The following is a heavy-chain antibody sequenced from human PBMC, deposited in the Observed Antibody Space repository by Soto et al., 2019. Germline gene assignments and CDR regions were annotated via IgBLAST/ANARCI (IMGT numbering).Heavy chain of an antibody. CDR2: IYYSGST. Sequence: PSETLSLTYTVSGGSISIYYWSWIRQPPGKGLEWIGYIYYSGSTNYNPSLKSRVTISVDTSKNQFSLKLSSVTAADTAVYYCARERWGGYSYGSIDDFDIWGQGTMVT. D-gene: IGHD5-18*01. J-gene: IGHJ3*02. CDR1: GGSISIYY. CDR3: ARERWGGYSYGSIDDFDI. V-gene: IGHV4-59*01.